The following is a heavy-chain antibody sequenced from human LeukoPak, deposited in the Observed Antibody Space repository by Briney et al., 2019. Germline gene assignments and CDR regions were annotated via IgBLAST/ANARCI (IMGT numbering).Heavy chain of an antibody. J-gene: IGHJ4*02. D-gene: IGHD3-10*01. CDR2: IRYDGSNK. CDR1: GFTFSSYG. Sequence: PGGSLRLSCAASGFTFSSYGMHWVRQAPGKGLEWVAFIRYDGSNKYYADSVKGRFTISRDNSKNTLYLQMNSLRAEDTAVYYCARRATMVRGKFDYWGQGTLVTVSS. CDR3: ARRATMVRGKFDY. V-gene: IGHV3-30*02.